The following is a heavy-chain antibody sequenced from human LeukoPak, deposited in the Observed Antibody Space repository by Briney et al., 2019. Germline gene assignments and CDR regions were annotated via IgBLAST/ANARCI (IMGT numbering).Heavy chain of an antibody. D-gene: IGHD2-15*01. CDR2: TNYDGSDR. Sequence: GRSLRLSCAASGFTFRNYAMYWVRQAPGKGLEWVAFTNYDGSDRCYADSVKGQFTVSRDNPKNTLYLQMNSLRTEDTAVYYCAKDLPDRYSLEYWGQGTMVTVPS. CDR3: AKDLPDRYSLEY. V-gene: IGHV3-30*18. CDR1: GFTFRNYA. J-gene: IGHJ4*02.